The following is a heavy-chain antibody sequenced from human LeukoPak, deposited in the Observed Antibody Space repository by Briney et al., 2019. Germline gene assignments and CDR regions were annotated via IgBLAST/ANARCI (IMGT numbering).Heavy chain of an antibody. Sequence: GGSLRLSCAASRFTFSSYWMHWVRQAPGKGLVWVSRINSDGSSTSYADSVKGRFTISRDNAKNSLYLQMNGLRAEDTAVYYCAREGDTAMVYYYYYYMDVWGKGTTVTISS. CDR1: RFTFSSYW. V-gene: IGHV3-74*01. CDR3: AREGDTAMVYYYYYYMDV. CDR2: INSDGSST. J-gene: IGHJ6*03. D-gene: IGHD5-18*01.